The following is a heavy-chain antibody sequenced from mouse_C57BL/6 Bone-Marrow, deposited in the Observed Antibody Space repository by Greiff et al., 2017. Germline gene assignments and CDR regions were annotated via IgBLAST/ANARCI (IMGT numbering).Heavy chain of an antibody. CDR1: GYTFTSYT. V-gene: IGHV1-4*01. J-gene: IGHJ1*03. Sequence: VQLQQSGAELARPGASVKMSCKASGYTFTSYTMHWVKQRPGQGLEWIGYINPSSGYTKYNQKFKDKATLTADKSSSTAYMQLSSLTSEDSAVYCCARFGRGNYWYFDVGGTGTAVTGSS. CDR3: ARFGRGNYWYFDV. D-gene: IGHD1-1*02. CDR2: INPSSGYT.